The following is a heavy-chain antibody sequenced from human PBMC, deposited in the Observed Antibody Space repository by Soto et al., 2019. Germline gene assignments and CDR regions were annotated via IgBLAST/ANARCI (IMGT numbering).Heavy chain of an antibody. J-gene: IGHJ6*02. CDR1: GGSISSSSYY. CDR2: IYYSGST. D-gene: IGHD6-19*01. Sequence: PSETLSLTCTVSGGSISSSSYYWGWIRQPPGKGLEWIGSIYYSGSTYYNPSLKSRVTISVDTSKNQFSLKLSSVTAADTAVYYCARRDSSGWYGGPDYYYYGMDVWGQGTTVT. V-gene: IGHV4-39*01. CDR3: ARRDSSGWYGGPDYYYYGMDV.